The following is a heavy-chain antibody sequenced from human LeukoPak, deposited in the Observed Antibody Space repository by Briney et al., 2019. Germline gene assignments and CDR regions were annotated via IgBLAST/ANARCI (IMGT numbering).Heavy chain of an antibody. CDR2: TNEDGSEK. D-gene: IGHD4-11*01. Sequence: GGPLRLSCAASGFGFSNYWMSWVRQAPGKGLEWVANTNEDGSEKNYVDSVKGRFTISRDNAQDSLYLQMNSLRAEDTAVYYCARDRGYSNFDYWGQGTLLTVSS. CDR1: GFGFSNYW. CDR3: ARDRGYSNFDY. V-gene: IGHV3-7*01. J-gene: IGHJ4*02.